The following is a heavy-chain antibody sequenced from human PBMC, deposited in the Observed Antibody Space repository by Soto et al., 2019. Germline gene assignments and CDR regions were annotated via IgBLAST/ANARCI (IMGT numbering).Heavy chain of an antibody. CDR2: IIPIFGTA. CDR1: GGTFSSYA. CDR3: AGYSSGWYVPYYFDY. D-gene: IGHD6-19*01. V-gene: IGHV1-69*13. J-gene: IGHJ4*02. Sequence: ASVKVSCKASGGTFSSYAISWVRQAPGQGLEWMGGIIPIFGTANYAQKFQGRVTITADESTSTAYMELSSLRSEDTAVYYCAGYSSGWYVPYYFDYWGQGTLVTVSS.